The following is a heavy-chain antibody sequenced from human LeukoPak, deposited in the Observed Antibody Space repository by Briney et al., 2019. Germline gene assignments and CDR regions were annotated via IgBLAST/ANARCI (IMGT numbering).Heavy chain of an antibody. D-gene: IGHD3-10*02. CDR1: GFTFDDYT. CDR3: ARGYFVRNDY. CDR2: ISWDGGST. J-gene: IGHJ4*02. Sequence: GGSLRLSCAASGFTFDDYTMHWVRQAPGKGLEWVSLISWDGGSTYYADSVKGRFTISRDNSKNSLYLQMNSLRTEDTALYYCARGYFVRNDYWGQGTLVTVSS. V-gene: IGHV3-43*01.